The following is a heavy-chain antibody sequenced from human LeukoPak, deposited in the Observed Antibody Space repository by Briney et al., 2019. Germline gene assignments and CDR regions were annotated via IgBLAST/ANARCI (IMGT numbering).Heavy chain of an antibody. Sequence: ASVKVSCKASGYTFTSYGISWVRQAPGQGLGWMGWISAYNGNTNYAQKLQGRVTMTTDTSTSTAYMELRSLRSDDTAVYYCAREFGRYDSGGYYLPHAFDIWGQGTMVTVSS. CDR2: ISAYNGNT. CDR1: GYTFTSYG. J-gene: IGHJ3*02. CDR3: AREFGRYDSGGYYLPHAFDI. V-gene: IGHV1-18*01. D-gene: IGHD3-22*01.